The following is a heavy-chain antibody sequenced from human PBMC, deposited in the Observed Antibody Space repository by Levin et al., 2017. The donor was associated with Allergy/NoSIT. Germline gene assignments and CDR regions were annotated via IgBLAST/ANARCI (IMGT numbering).Heavy chain of an antibody. CDR2: ISSSGGST. CDR1: GFTFYNYA. Sequence: GGSLRLSCAASGFTFYNYAMNWVRQAPGKGLEWVSGISSSGGSTYYADSVKGRFTISRDNSKNTLYLQINSLRAEDTAVYYCAKAKSQLDYYGSGSYDFWGQGTLVTVSS. J-gene: IGHJ4*02. D-gene: IGHD3-10*01. CDR3: AKAKSQLDYYGSGSYDF. V-gene: IGHV3-23*01.